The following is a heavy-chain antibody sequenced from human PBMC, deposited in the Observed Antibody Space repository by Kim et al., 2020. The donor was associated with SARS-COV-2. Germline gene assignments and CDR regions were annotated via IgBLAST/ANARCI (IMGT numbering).Heavy chain of an antibody. CDR2: MHYSGRA. CDR1: GGSLSPYY. D-gene: IGHD3-10*01. V-gene: IGHV4-59*01. CDR3: ARFQHGTGSYLDPFDI. J-gene: IGHJ3*02. Sequence: SETLSLTCTVSGGSLSPYYWSWIRQPPGKGLEWIGYMHYSGRATYSPALKSRVAISVDTSKNHFSLNLTSVTAADTAKYFCARFQHGTGSYLDPFDIWGQGTLVTVSS.